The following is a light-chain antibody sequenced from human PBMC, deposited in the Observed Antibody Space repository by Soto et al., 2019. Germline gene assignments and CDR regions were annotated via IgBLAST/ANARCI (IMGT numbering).Light chain of an antibody. CDR3: QQYGSSGT. CDR1: QYIGSN. J-gene: IGKJ5*01. Sequence: TQSPATLSVYPGARATLSGIASQYIGSNLAWYQQKPGQAPRLLIYGASSRATGIPDRFSGSGSGTDFTLTISRLEPEDFAVYYCQQYGSSGTFGQGTRLEIK. CDR2: GAS. V-gene: IGKV3-20*01.